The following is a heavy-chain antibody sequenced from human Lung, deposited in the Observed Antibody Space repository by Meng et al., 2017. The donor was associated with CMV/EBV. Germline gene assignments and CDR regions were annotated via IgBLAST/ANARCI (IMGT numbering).Heavy chain of an antibody. V-gene: IGHV3-23*01. D-gene: IGHD6-6*01. J-gene: IGHJ4*02. Sequence: GGSLKISCAASGFTFSSFDMSWVRQAPGKGLEWVSTVSDTHGDTYYADSVKGRFTISRDNSKSTLYLQMNSLRADDTARYYCARLAARGYWGQGTLVTVSS. CDR1: GFTFSSFD. CDR2: VSDTHGDT. CDR3: ARLAARGY.